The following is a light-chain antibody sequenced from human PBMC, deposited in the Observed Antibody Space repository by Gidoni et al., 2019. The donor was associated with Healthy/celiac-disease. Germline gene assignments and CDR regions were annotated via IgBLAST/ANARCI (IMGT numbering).Light chain of an antibody. J-gene: IGLJ2*01. CDR3: CSYAGSYTYVV. V-gene: IGLV2-11*01. CDR1: SSDVGGYNY. Sequence: QSALTQPRSVSGSPGQSVTISCTGTSSDVGGYNYGPWYQQHPGKAPKLMMYDVSKRPSGCPDRFSGSKSGNTASLTISGLQAEDEADYSCCSYAGSYTYVVFGGGTTLTVL. CDR2: DVS.